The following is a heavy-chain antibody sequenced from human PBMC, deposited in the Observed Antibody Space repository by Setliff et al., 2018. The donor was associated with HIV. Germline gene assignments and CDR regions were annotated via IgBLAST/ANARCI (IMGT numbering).Heavy chain of an antibody. J-gene: IGHJ4*02. CDR1: GVSISGHF. V-gene: IGHV4-4*09. CDR3: ARLIHTGLLYFDY. CDR2: IYTSGTP. D-gene: IGHD2-8*02. Sequence: PSETLSLTCFVSGVSISGHFWGWIRQPPGKGLEWIGYIYTSGTPEYHPSLDSRVTISVDTSRDQFSLNLRSVTAADTALYFCARLIHTGLLYFDYWGLGMLVTVSS.